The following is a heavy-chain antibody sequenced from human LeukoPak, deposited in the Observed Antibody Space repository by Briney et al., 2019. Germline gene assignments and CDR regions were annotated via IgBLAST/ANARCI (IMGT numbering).Heavy chain of an antibody. CDR1: GFTFSSYA. CDR3: ASMKRAMVRGDFDY. J-gene: IGHJ4*02. Sequence: PGGSLRLSCAASGFTFSSYAMSWVRQAPGKGLEWVSAISGSGGSTYYADSVKGRFTISRDNSKNTLYLQMNSLRAEDTAVYYCASMKRAMVRGDFDYWGQGTLVTVPS. CDR2: ISGSGGST. V-gene: IGHV3-23*01. D-gene: IGHD3-10*01.